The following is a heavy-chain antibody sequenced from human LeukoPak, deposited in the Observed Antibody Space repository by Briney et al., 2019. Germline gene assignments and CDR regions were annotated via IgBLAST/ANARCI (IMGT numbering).Heavy chain of an antibody. CDR3: ARPYYYSSGSYPY. V-gene: IGHV3-48*03. CDR2: ISSSGSTI. CDR1: GFTFSSYE. J-gene: IGHJ4*02. D-gene: IGHD3-10*01. Sequence: GGSLRLSCAASGFTFSSYEMNWVRQAPGKGLEWVSYISSSGSTIYYADSVKGRFTISRDNARKSLSLQMNSLRAEDTAVYFCARPYYYSSGSYPYWGPGTLVTVSS.